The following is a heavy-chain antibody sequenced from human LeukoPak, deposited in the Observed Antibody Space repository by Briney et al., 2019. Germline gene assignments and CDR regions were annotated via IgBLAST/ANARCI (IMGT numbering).Heavy chain of an antibody. V-gene: IGHV1-69*04. J-gene: IGHJ6*02. CDR2: IIPTLGIA. CDR3: ARALGSGSYYGLVPYYYYGMDV. Sequence: SVKVSCKASGGTFSSYAISWVRQAPGQGLEWMGRIIPTLGIANYAQKFQGRVTITADKSTSTAYMELSSLRSEDTAVYYCARALGSGSYYGLVPYYYYGMDVWGQGTTVTVSS. D-gene: IGHD3-10*01. CDR1: GGTFSSYA.